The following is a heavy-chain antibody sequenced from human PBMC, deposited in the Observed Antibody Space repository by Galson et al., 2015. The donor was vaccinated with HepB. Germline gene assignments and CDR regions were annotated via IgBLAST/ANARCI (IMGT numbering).Heavy chain of an antibody. D-gene: IGHD3-9*01. CDR3: AKDFQWNFDL. V-gene: IGHV3-30*13. CDR1: GFTFSGHN. CDR2: ISPDGNTA. J-gene: IGHJ4*02. Sequence: SLRLSCAASGFTFSGHNMRWVRQAPVKGLEWLAIISPDGNTAYYADSVKGRFTISRDNSKNRLFLQVDGLRPEDTAMYYCAKDFQWNFDLWGQGTLVTVSS.